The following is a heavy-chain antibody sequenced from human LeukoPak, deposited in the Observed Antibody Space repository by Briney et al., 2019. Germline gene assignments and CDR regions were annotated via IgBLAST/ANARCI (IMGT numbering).Heavy chain of an antibody. D-gene: IGHD3-22*01. Sequence: ASVKVSCKASGGTCSSYAISWVRQAPGQGLEWMWGVIPIFGTANYAQKFQGRVTITADKSTSTAYMELSSLRSEDTAVYYCASRSSYYYDSSGYLGNWFDPWGQGTLVTVSS. V-gene: IGHV1-69*06. CDR3: ASRSSYYYDSSGYLGNWFDP. J-gene: IGHJ5*02. CDR2: VIPIFGTA. CDR1: GGTCSSYA.